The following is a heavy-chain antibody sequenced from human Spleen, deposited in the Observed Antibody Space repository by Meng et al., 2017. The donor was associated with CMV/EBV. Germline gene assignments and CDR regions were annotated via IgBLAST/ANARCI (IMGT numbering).Heavy chain of an antibody. Sequence: SLKISCAASGFTFDDYAMHWVRQAPGKGLEWFSGISWNSGSIGYADSVKGRFTISRDNAKNSLYLQMNSLRAEDTALYYCAKDIGMGWGNYYYGMDVWGQGTTVTVSS. CDR3: AKDIGMGWGNYYYGMDV. D-gene: IGHD5-24*01. V-gene: IGHV3-9*01. J-gene: IGHJ6*02. CDR1: GFTFDDYA. CDR2: ISWNSGSI.